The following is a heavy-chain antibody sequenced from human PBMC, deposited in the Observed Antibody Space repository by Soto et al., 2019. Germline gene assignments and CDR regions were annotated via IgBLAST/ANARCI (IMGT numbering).Heavy chain of an antibody. CDR1: GFTFSSYA. J-gene: IGHJ4*02. CDR3: AKDGGPGGVVAANTTLPYYFDY. V-gene: IGHV3-23*01. CDR2: ISGSGGST. D-gene: IGHD2-15*01. Sequence: EVQLLESGGGLVQPGGSLRLSCAASGFTFSSYAMSWVRQAPGKGLEWVSAISGSGGSTYYADSVKGRFTISRDNSKNTLYLQMNSLRAEDTAVYYCAKDGGPGGVVAANTTLPYYFDYWGQGTLVTVSS.